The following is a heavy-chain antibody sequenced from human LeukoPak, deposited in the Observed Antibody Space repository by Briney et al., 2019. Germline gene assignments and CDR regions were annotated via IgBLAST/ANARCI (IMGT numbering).Heavy chain of an antibody. J-gene: IGHJ4*02. V-gene: IGHV3-21*01. D-gene: IGHD2-2*01. CDR3: ATLLGYQAYRGDH. CDR2: ISSSSSYI. Sequence: GGSLRLSCAASGFTFSSYSMNWVRQAPGKGLEWVSSISSSSSYIYYADSVKGRFTISRDNAKNSLYLQMNSLRAEDTAVYYCATLLGYQAYRGDHWGQGTLVTVSS. CDR1: GFTFSSYS.